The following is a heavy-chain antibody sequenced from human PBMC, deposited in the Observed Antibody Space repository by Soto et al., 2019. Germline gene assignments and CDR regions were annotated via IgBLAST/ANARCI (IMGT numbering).Heavy chain of an antibody. CDR1: GDSVSSNSAS. CDR3: GRTYNSVWSYYYGMDV. CDR2: TYYSSKWNY. J-gene: IGHJ6*02. Sequence: PSQTLSLTCDISGDSVSSNSASWNWIRQSPSRGLEWLGRTYYSSKWNYDYATSVKSRITINPDTSKNQFSLHLNSVTPEDTAVYYCGRTYNSVWSYYYGMDVWGQGTTVTVS. V-gene: IGHV6-1*01. D-gene: IGHD6-19*01.